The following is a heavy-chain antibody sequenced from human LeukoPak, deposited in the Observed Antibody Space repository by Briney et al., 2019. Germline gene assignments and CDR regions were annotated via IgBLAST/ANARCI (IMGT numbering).Heavy chain of an antibody. Sequence: GESLKISCKGSGYTFSAYWIGWVRQMPGKGLEWMGIIYPDDSETKYSPSFQGQVTISADKSISTAYLQWSSLKASDTAMYYCALADGGDCSSTSCPFDYWGQGTLVTVSS. CDR2: IYPDDSET. D-gene: IGHD2-2*01. J-gene: IGHJ4*02. V-gene: IGHV5-51*01. CDR3: ALADGGDCSSTSCPFDY. CDR1: GYTFSAYW.